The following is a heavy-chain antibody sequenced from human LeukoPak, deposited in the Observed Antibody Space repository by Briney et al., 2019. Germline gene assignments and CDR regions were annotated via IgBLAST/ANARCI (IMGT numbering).Heavy chain of an antibody. Sequence: SETLSLTCNVSGGSISSYYWSWIRQPPGKGLEWIGYMYYSGNTNYNPSLKSRVTTSVDSSKNQFSLKLSSVTAADTAVYYCARHTLVGARNAFDIWGQGTMVNVSS. CDR3: ARHTLVGARNAFDI. J-gene: IGHJ3*02. V-gene: IGHV4-59*08. D-gene: IGHD1-26*01. CDR2: MYYSGNT. CDR1: GGSISSYY.